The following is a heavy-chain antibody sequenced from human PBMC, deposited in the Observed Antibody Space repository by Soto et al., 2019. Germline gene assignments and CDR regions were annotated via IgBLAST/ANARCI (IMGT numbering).Heavy chain of an antibody. D-gene: IGHD3-10*01. Sequence: GGSLRLSCAASGFTVSSNYMSWVRQAPGKGLEWVSVIYSGGSTYYADSVKGRFTISRHNSKNTLYLQMNSLRAEDTAVYYCARASRITMVRGVIPGNDAFDIWGQGTMVTVSS. CDR1: GFTVSSNY. CDR2: IYSGGST. V-gene: IGHV3-53*04. CDR3: ARASRITMVRGVIPGNDAFDI. J-gene: IGHJ3*02.